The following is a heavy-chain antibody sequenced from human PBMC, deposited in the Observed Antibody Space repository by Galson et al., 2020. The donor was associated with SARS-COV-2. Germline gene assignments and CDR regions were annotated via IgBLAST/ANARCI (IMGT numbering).Heavy chain of an antibody. Sequence: TGGSRRLSWEASGFTVSSNYMCWVRQAPGKGLEWVSGIYSGGSTYYADSVKGRFTISRDNSRNTLYLQMSSLRAEDTAVYYCARDGRAYWIYYYGMDDWGQGTTVTVSS. J-gene: IGHJ6*02. CDR2: IYSGGST. CDR3: ARDGRAYWIYYYGMDD. D-gene: IGHD3-16*01. V-gene: IGHV3-66*01. CDR1: GFTVSSNY.